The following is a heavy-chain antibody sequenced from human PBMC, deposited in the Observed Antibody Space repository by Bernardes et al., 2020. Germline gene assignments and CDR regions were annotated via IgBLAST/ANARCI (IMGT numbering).Heavy chain of an antibody. D-gene: IGHD3-22*01. J-gene: IGHJ4*02. CDR2: ISGRGGGT. CDR3: ARGQLTHYDARGYYYFDY. V-gene: IGHV3-23*01. CDR1: GFSFKNYG. Sequence: GGSLRLSCEGSGFSFKNYGMNWVRQVPGKGLEWVSGISGRGGGTHYADSVKGRFTVSRDNSKNTLFLEMSSLKVADTAVYYCARGQLTHYDARGYYYFDYWGQGTLVTVSS.